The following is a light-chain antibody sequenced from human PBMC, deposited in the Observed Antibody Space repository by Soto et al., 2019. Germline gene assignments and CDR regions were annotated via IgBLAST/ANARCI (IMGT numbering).Light chain of an antibody. J-gene: IGKJ4*01. CDR2: GAS. Sequence: IVLIQSPGTLSLSPGERATLSCRASQSVSNNFLAWYQQKPGQAPRLLIDGASSRATGTPDRFSGSGSGRDFTLTISRLEPEDFAVYYCQQYGTSPPLTFGGGTKVEIK. CDR3: QQYGTSPPLT. V-gene: IGKV3-20*01. CDR1: QSVSNNF.